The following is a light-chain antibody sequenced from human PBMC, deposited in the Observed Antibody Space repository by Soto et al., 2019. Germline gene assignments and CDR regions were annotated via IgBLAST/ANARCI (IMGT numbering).Light chain of an antibody. J-gene: IGKJ1*01. CDR2: GAS. CDR3: QQYMSSVT. Sequence: EIVLTQSPGSLSLSPGQRATLSCRASQSVDTTFFAWYQKKPGQAPRLLIYGASKWATVIPDRFSGSWSGTDFTIIISRLEPEDFAVYYCQQYMSSVTFGQGTKVEIK. V-gene: IGKV3-20*01. CDR1: QSVDTTF.